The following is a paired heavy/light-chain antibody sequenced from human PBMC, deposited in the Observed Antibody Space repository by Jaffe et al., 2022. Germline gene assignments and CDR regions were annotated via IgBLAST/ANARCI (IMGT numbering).Light chain of an antibody. V-gene: IGKV2-28*01. CDR2: LGS. CDR1: QSLLHSNGYNY. CDR3: MQALQSPYT. J-gene: IGKJ2*01. Sequence: DIVMTQSPLSLPVTPGEPASISCRSSQSLLHSNGYNYLDWYLQKPGQSPQLLIYLGSNRASGVPDRFSGSGSGTDFTLKISRVEAEDVGVYYCMQALQSPYTFGQGTKLEIK.
Heavy chain of an antibody. Sequence: QVQLVQSGAEVKKPGASVKVSCKVSGYTLTELSMHWVRQAPGKGLEWMGGFDPEDGETIYAQKFQGRVTMTEDTSTDTAYMELSSLRSEDTAVYYCATKAKNDYGDYLWTAFDIWGQGTMVTVSS. J-gene: IGHJ3*02. CDR2: FDPEDGET. V-gene: IGHV1-24*01. CDR1: GYTLTELS. CDR3: ATKAKNDYGDYLWTAFDI. D-gene: IGHD4-17*01.